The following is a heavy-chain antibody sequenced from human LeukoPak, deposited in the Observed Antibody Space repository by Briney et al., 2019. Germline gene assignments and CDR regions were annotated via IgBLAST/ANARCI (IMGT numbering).Heavy chain of an antibody. CDR3: ATLAVRYYYYGMDV. J-gene: IGHJ6*02. CDR2: INHSGST. V-gene: IGHV4-34*01. Sequence: SETLSLTCAVYGGSFSGYYWSWIRQPPGKGLEWIGEINHSGSTNHNPSLKSRVTISVDTSKNQFSLKLSSVTAADTAVYYCATLAVRYYYYGMDVWGQGTTVTVSS. D-gene: IGHD6-19*01. CDR1: GGSFSGYY.